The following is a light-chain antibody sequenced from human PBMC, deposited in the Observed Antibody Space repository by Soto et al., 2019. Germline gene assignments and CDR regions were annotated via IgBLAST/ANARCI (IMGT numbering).Light chain of an antibody. J-gene: IGLJ1*01. Sequence: ALTQPRSESGSPGQSATISCTGTANDVGGHNYVSWYQQHPGEAPKLLIYDVTERPSGVPDRFSGSKSGNTASLTISGLQTEDEADYYCYSYAGTYTFVFGTGTKVTVL. V-gene: IGLV2-11*01. CDR3: YSYAGTYTFV. CDR1: ANDVGGHNY. CDR2: DVT.